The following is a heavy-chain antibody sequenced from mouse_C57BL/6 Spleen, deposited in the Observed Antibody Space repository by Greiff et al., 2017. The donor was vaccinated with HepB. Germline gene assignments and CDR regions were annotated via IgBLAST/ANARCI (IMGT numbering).Heavy chain of an antibody. Sequence: VKLMESGPELVKPGASVKISCKASGYAFSSSWMNWVKQRPGKGLEWIGRIYPGDGDTNYNGKFKGKATLTADKSSSTAYLQLSSLTSEDSAVYFCARSTAQDAMDYWGQGTSVTVSS. CDR3: ARSTAQDAMDY. J-gene: IGHJ4*01. V-gene: IGHV1-82*01. CDR2: IYPGDGDT. D-gene: IGHD3-2*02. CDR1: GYAFSSSW.